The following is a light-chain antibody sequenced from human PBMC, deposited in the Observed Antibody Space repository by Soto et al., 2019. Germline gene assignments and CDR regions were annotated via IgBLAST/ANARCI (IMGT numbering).Light chain of an antibody. V-gene: IGLV1-40*01. CDR3: QSYDSSLRGSV. J-gene: IGLJ3*02. CDR2: GNS. CDR1: SSNIGAGYD. Sequence: QSVLTQPHSGSGAPGQRVTISCTGSSSNIGAGYDVHWYQRLPGTAPKLLIYGNSNRPSGVPDRFSGSKSVTSASLAITGLQAEDEADYYCQSYDSSLRGSVFGGGTKLTVL.